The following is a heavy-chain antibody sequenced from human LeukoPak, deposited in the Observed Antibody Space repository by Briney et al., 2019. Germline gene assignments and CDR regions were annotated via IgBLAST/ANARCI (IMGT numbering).Heavy chain of an antibody. Sequence: ASVKVSCKASGYTFTSYGISWVRQAPGQGLEWMGWVSAYNGNTNYAQKLQGRVTMTTDTSTSTAYMELRSLRSDDTAVYYCARAKRYCSGGSCPSLGYWGQGTLVTVSS. CDR3: ARAKRYCSGGSCPSLGY. D-gene: IGHD2-15*01. CDR2: VSAYNGNT. CDR1: GYTFTSYG. V-gene: IGHV1-18*01. J-gene: IGHJ4*02.